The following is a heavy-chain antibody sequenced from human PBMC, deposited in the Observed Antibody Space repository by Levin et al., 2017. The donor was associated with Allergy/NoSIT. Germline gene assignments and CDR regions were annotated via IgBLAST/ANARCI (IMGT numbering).Heavy chain of an antibody. CDR2: IWYDGSNK. V-gene: IGHV3-33*01. D-gene: IGHD4-17*01. J-gene: IGHJ4*02. CDR3: ARGDYGDPPDY. Sequence: GESLKISCAASGFTFSSYGMHWVRQAPGKGLEWVAVIWYDGSNKYYADTVKGRFTISRDNSKNTLYLQMNSLRAEDTAVYYCARGDYGDPPDYWGQGTLVTVSS. CDR1: GFTFSSYG.